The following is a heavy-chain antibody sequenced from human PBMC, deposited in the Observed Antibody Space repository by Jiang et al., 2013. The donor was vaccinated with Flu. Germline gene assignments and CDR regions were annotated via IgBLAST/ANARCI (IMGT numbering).Heavy chain of an antibody. Sequence: EVKKPGSSVKVSARLLEALQQLCYQLGATGPWTRLEWMGGIIPIFGTANYAQKFQGRVTITADESTSTAYMELSSLRSEDTAVYYCAREGGPYGGYDYWGQGTLVTVSS. D-gene: IGHD5-12*01. CDR1: EALQQLC. V-gene: IGHV1-69*01. CDR2: IIPIFGTA. J-gene: IGHJ4*02. CDR3: AREGGPYGGYDY.